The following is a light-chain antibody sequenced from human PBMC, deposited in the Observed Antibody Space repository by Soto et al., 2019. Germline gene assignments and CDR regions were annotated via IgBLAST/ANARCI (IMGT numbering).Light chain of an antibody. Sequence: DIQMTQSPSTLSASVGDSVTITCRASQSICSWMAWYQQKPGQAPKLLIYKASSLESGVPSRFSGSGSGTEFTLTISSLQPDDVATYYCQQYYSTPPTFGQGTKLEIK. V-gene: IGKV1-5*03. CDR2: KAS. CDR3: QQYYSTPPT. CDR1: QSICSW. J-gene: IGKJ2*01.